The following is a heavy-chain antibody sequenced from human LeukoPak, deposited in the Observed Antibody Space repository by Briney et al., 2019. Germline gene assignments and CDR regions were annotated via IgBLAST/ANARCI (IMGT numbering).Heavy chain of an antibody. Sequence: KASETLSLTCAVYGASFSGYYKTWLRQSPGEGLEWIGEITHNGKSNYNPSLKSRVTISVDTSRNQFSLRLTSVTAADAGVYYCVLGRWEPTGSYWGQGTLVAISS. D-gene: IGHD1-26*01. CDR2: ITHNGKS. J-gene: IGHJ4*02. CDR3: VLGRWEPTGSY. V-gene: IGHV4-34*01. CDR1: GASFSGYY.